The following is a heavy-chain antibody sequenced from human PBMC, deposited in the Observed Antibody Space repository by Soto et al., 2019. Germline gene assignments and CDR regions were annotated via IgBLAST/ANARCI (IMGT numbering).Heavy chain of an antibody. V-gene: IGHV3-74*01. D-gene: IGHD6-19*01. CDR2: INSDGSIT. CDR1: GFTFSTHW. CDR3: ARGAPVPGAFD. J-gene: IGHJ4*02. Sequence: EVQLVESGGGLVQPGGSLRLSCAASGFTFSTHWMHWVRQAPGKGLVWVSRINSDGSITNYADSVEGRFTISRDNAKNTLYLQMNSLRAEDTAVYSCARGAPVPGAFDWGQGTLVTVSS.